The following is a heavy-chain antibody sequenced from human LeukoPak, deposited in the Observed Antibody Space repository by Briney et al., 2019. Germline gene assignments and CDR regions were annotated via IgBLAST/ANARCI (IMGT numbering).Heavy chain of an antibody. Sequence: GGSLRLSCAASGFAFSSYGIHWVRRAPGKGLEWVAFIRYDGSNNYYADSVKGRFTISRDNSKNTLYLQMDSLRREDTAVYYCAKLGSTVTRDYFYMDVWGKGTTVTVSS. D-gene: IGHD4-17*01. CDR2: IRYDGSNN. CDR1: GFAFSSYG. V-gene: IGHV3-30*02. CDR3: AKLGSTVTRDYFYMDV. J-gene: IGHJ6*03.